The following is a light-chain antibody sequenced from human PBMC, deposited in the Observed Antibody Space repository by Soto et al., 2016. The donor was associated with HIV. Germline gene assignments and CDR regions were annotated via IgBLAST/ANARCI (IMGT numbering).Light chain of an antibody. Sequence: DIVMTQSPLSLPVTPGEPASISCRSSQSLLHSNGYNYLDWYLQKPGQSPQLLIYLGSNRASGVPDRFSGSGSGTDFTLTISRVEAEDVGVYYCMQALQIPVTFGGGTTVEIK. CDR1: QSLLHSNGYNY. J-gene: IGKJ4*01. CDR2: LGS. V-gene: IGKV2-28*01. CDR3: MQALQIPVT.